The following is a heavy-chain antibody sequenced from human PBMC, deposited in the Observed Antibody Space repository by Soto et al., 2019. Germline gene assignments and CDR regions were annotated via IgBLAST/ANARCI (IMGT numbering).Heavy chain of an antibody. CDR1: GGSFSGYY. J-gene: IGHJ6*02. D-gene: IGHD3-3*01. Sequence: SETLSLTCAVYGGSFSGYYWSWIRQPPGKGLEWIGEINHSGSTNYNPSLKSRVTISVDTSKNQFSLKLSSVTAADTAVYYCARVSITIFGVVIRMDVWGQGTTVTVSS. CDR3: ARVSITIFGVVIRMDV. V-gene: IGHV4-34*01. CDR2: INHSGST.